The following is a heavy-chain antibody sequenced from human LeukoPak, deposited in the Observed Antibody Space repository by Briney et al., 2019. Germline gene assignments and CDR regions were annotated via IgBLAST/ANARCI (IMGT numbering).Heavy chain of an antibody. D-gene: IGHD6-13*01. J-gene: IGHJ3*02. CDR1: GGSISSYH. Sequence: SETLSLTCTVSGGSISSYHWSWIRQPAGKGLEWIGRIYGSGTTNYNPSLRSRVTMSIDKSKNQLSLKLSSVTAADTAVYYCAKIGAPDGSSWWGVSFDIWGRGTMVTVSS. V-gene: IGHV4-4*07. CDR2: IYGSGTT. CDR3: AKIGAPDGSSWWGVSFDI.